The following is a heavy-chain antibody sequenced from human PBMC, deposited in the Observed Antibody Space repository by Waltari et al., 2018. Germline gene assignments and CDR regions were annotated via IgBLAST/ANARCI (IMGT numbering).Heavy chain of an antibody. D-gene: IGHD6-13*01. CDR3: AKDVRTLIAAAGSTGFDP. V-gene: IGHV3-23*01. CDR2: ISGSGGST. J-gene: IGHJ5*02. CDR1: GLTFSSYA. Sequence: EVQLLESGGGLVQPGGSLRLSCAAFGLTFSSYAMSWVRQAPGKGLGWVSAISGSGGSTYYADSVKGRFTISRDNSKNTLYLQMNSLRAEDTAVYYCAKDVRTLIAAAGSTGFDPWGQGTLVTVSS.